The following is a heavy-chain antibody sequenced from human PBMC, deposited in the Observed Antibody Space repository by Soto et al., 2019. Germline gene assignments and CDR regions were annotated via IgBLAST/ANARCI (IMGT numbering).Heavy chain of an antibody. CDR3: ARERLGELSVDY. CDR2: INPSGGST. J-gene: IGHJ4*02. Sequence: QLQLVQSGAEVKKPGASVKVSCKASGYTFTSYYMHWVRQAPGQGLEWMGIINPSGGSTSYAQKFQGRVTMTRDTSTSTVYMGLSSLRSEDTAVYYCARERLGELSVDYWGQGTLVTVSS. V-gene: IGHV1-46*01. D-gene: IGHD3-16*02. CDR1: GYTFTSYY.